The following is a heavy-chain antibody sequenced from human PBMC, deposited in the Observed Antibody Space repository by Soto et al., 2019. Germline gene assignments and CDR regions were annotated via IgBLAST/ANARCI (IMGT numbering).Heavy chain of an antibody. CDR2: IIPIFGTA. CDR1: GGTFSSYA. D-gene: IGHD3-22*01. J-gene: IGHJ6*02. V-gene: IGHV1-69*13. CDR3: ARQGQEVVIRYYYGMDV. Sequence: SVKVSCKASGGTFSSYAISWVRQAPGQGLEWMGGIIPIFGTANYAQKFQGRVTITADESTSTAYMELSSLRSEDTAVYYCARQGQEVVIRYYYGMDVWGQGPTVTVSS.